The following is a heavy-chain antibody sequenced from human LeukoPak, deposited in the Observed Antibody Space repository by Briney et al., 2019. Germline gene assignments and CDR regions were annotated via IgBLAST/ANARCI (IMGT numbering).Heavy chain of an antibody. Sequence: GGSLTLSCAASGFSFSTNYMNWVRQAPGKGLEWVSILYSGSSTYYTDSVKGRFTISRDNSRNTLYLHMTNLRAEDTAVYYCARVGDHYHWYLDLWGRDSLLTVSS. CDR3: ARVGDHYHWYLDL. CDR2: LYSGSST. D-gene: IGHD3-10*01. CDR1: GFSFSTNY. V-gene: IGHV3-53*01. J-gene: IGHJ2*01.